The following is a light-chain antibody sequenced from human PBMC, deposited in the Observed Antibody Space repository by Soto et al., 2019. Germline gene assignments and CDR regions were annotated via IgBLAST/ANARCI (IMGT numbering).Light chain of an antibody. CDR3: QHSYNVPRT. V-gene: IGKV1-39*01. CDR1: QNIGMS. Sequence: DIQMTQSPSSLSASVGDRVTITCRAGQNIGMSLNWFQQKLGKAPKLLIYGASALQPGVPTRFSGSGSGTDFTLTSSSLQPEDFATYYCQHSYNVPRTFGQGTRLDIK. CDR2: GAS. J-gene: IGKJ1*01.